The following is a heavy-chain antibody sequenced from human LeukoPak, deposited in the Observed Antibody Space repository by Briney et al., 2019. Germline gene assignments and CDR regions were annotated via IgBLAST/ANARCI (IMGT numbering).Heavy chain of an antibody. V-gene: IGHV3-11*01. CDR3: ARGLQQSEY. CDR1: GFTFSDYY. D-gene: IGHD1-1*01. CDR2: ISNSVGTK. Sequence: GWSLIRDCAGSGFTFSDYYMSWSRQVPWRELECVSYISNSVGTKYYADSVKCRFTISRDNAKKSLYLQMNSLRAEDTAVYFCARGLQQSEYWGQGTMVTVSS. J-gene: IGHJ4*02.